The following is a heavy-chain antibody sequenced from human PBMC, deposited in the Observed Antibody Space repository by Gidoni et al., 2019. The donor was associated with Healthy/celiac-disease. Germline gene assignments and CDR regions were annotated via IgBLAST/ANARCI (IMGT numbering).Heavy chain of an antibody. CDR3: ARADAFDI. J-gene: IGHJ3*02. Sequence: EVQLVEAGGCLVPPGGPLRLSCAASGFTFSSYSMNWVRQAPGKGLGWVSYISSSSSTIYYAGSVKGRFTISRDNAKNALYLKMNSLREEDTAVYYCARADAFDIWGQGTMVTVSS. CDR2: ISSSSSTI. CDR1: GFTFSSYS. V-gene: IGHV3-48*02.